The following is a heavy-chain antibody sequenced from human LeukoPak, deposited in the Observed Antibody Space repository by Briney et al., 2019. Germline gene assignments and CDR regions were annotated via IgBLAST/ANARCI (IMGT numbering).Heavy chain of an antibody. J-gene: IGHJ4*02. Sequence: PGRSLRLSCSTSGFTFGDYAMSWVRQAPGKGLEWVGFIQAKAYGGAIKYAASVNGRFSISRDDSQSIANLQMNDLKTEDTAVYYCTRAPHPRCSSSGCYLDCWGQGTLVTVSS. CDR1: GFTFGDYA. D-gene: IGHD2-2*01. CDR3: TRAPHPRCSSSGCYLDC. V-gene: IGHV3-49*04. CDR2: IQAKAYGGAI.